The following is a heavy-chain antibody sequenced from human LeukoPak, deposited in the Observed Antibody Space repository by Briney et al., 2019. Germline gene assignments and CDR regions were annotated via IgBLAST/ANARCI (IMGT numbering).Heavy chain of an antibody. D-gene: IGHD3-10*01. Sequence: PGRSLRLSCTGSGFTLDDYAMNWVRQAPGKGLEWVGFIRSKAYGGTTDYAASVKGRFTISRDDSKSIAYLQMNSLKTEDTAVYYCSRGGGSYGSGYGMDPWGQGTLVTVSS. CDR2: IRSKAYGGTT. V-gene: IGHV3-49*04. CDR1: GFTLDDYA. J-gene: IGHJ5*02. CDR3: SRGGGSYGSGYGMDP.